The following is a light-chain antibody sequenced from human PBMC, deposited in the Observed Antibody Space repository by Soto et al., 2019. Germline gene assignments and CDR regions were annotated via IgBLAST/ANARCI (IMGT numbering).Light chain of an antibody. Sequence: QSVLTQPPSASGTPGQRVTISCSGSSSNIGSAHCNWYQQVPGTAPKLLIYANNQRPSGVPDRLSVSKSGTSASLAIDGHLCEDEADYYCAAWDDSLKGWVFGGGTKLTV. V-gene: IGLV1-44*01. CDR1: SSNIGSAH. CDR3: AAWDDSLKGWV. CDR2: ANN. J-gene: IGLJ3*02.